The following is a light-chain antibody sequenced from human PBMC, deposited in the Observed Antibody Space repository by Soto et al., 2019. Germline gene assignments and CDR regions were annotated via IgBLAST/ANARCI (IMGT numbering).Light chain of an antibody. CDR1: SSNIGSNY. CDR2: RTN. Sequence: QSVLTQPPSASGTPGQKVTISCSGSSSNIGSNYVYWYQQLPGTAPKLLIYRTNQRPSGVPDRFSGSKSGTSASLAISGRRSEDETDYYCAAWDDSLSGGVFGGGTKVTVL. J-gene: IGLJ2*01. V-gene: IGLV1-47*01. CDR3: AAWDDSLSGGV.